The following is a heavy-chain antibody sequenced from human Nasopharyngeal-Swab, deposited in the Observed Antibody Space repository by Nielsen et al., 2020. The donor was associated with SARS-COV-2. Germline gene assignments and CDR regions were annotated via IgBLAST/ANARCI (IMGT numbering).Heavy chain of an antibody. CDR1: GFTFSSYW. D-gene: IGHD3-10*01. J-gene: IGHJ4*02. V-gene: IGHV3-74*01. CDR3: ASPGNFDY. CDR2: INSDGSST. Sequence: GESLKISCAASGFTFSSYWMHWVRQAPGKGLVWVSRINSDGSSTSYADSVKGRFTISRDNAKNTLCLQMNSLRAEDTAVYYCASPGNFDYWGQGTLVTVSS.